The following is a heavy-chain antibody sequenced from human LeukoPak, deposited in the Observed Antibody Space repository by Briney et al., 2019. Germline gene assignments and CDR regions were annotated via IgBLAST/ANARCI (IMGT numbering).Heavy chain of an antibody. Sequence: TSETLSLTCTVSGGSISSYYWSWIRQPAGKGLEWIGRIYASGSTNYNPSLKSRVTISVDTSKNQFSLKLSSVTAADTAVYYCARGYCSGGSCYSYYYYNYMDVWGKGTTVTVSS. CDR3: ARGYCSGGSCYSYYYYNYMDV. CDR1: GGSISSYY. V-gene: IGHV4-4*07. CDR2: IYASGST. J-gene: IGHJ6*03. D-gene: IGHD2-15*01.